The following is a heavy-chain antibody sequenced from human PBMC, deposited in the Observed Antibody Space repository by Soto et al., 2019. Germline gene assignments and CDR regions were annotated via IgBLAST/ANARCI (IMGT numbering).Heavy chain of an antibody. D-gene: IGHD3-22*01. CDR2: ISSSSSSI. CDR1: GSTFSNYN. CDR3: ARDSSSSRTYYFSFEH. Sequence: PGGSLRLSCAASGSTFSNYNLNWVRQAPGKGLEWVSYISSSSSSIYYADSVKGRFTISRDNAKNSLYLQMNSLRDEDTAVYYCARDSSSSRTYYFSFEHWGQGTLVTVSS. V-gene: IGHV3-48*02. J-gene: IGHJ4*02.